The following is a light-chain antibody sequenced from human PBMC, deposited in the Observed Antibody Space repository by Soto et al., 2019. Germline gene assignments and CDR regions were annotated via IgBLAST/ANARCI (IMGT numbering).Light chain of an antibody. Sequence: EIVLTHSPGTLSLSPGERATLSCRASQSVSSKLAWYQQKPGQAPRLLIYDASTRATGIPARFSGSGSGTEWSVAISSLQSEDFAVYYCQQYNNWPLWTVGQGAKGDIQ. CDR2: DAS. CDR3: QQYNNWPLWT. V-gene: IGKV3-15*01. J-gene: IGKJ1*01. CDR1: QSVSSK.